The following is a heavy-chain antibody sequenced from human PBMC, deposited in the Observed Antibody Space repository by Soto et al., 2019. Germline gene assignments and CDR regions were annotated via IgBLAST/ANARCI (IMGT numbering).Heavy chain of an antibody. V-gene: IGHV4-39*01. D-gene: IGHD3-9*01. Sequence: SETLSLTCTVSGGSISSSSYYWGWIRQPPGKGLEWIGSIYYSGSTYYNPSLKSRVTISVDTSKNQFSLKLSSVTAADTAVYYCARHYYDILTGYLDLFDYWGQGTLVTVSS. CDR3: ARHYYDILTGYLDLFDY. CDR1: GGSISSSSYY. CDR2: IYYSGST. J-gene: IGHJ4*02.